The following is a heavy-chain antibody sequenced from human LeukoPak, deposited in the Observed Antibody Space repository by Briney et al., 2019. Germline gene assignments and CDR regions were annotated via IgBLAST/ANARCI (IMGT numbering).Heavy chain of an antibody. J-gene: IGHJ4*02. Sequence: PGGSLRLSCTASGFTFSSYWMSWVRQAPGKGLEWVANIKQDGSEKYYVDSVKGRFTISRDNAENSLYLQMNSLRAEDTAVYYCARDRADLVGTSDYWGQGTLVTVSS. CDR3: ARDRADLVGTSDY. CDR1: GFTFSSYW. CDR2: IKQDGSEK. V-gene: IGHV3-7*01. D-gene: IGHD1-26*01.